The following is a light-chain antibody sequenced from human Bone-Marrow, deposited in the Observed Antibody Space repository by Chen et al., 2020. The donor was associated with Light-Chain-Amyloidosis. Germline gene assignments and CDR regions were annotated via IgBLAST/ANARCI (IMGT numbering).Light chain of an antibody. CDR3: QVWDRSSDRPV. CDR2: DDR. J-gene: IGLJ3*02. V-gene: IGLV3-21*02. CDR1: NIGSTS. Sequence: SYVLTQPSSVSVAPGQTATIACGGNNIGSTSEHWYQQTPGQAPLLVGYDDRDRPSRIPGRLSGSTSGNTATLTISRVEAGDEADYYCQVWDRSSDRPVFGGGTKLTVL.